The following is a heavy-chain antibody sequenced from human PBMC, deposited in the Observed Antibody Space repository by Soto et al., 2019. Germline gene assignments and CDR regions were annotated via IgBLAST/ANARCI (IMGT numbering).Heavy chain of an antibody. V-gene: IGHV1-3*01. Sequence: ASVKVSCKASGYTFTSYAMHWVRQAPGQRLEWMGWINAGNGNTKYSQKFQGRVTITRDTSASTAYMELSSLRSEDTAVYYCVCSLRIDYYYYGMDVWGQGTTVTVSS. CDR1: GYTFTSYA. D-gene: IGHD3-10*02. J-gene: IGHJ6*02. CDR2: INAGNGNT. CDR3: VCSLRIDYYYYGMDV.